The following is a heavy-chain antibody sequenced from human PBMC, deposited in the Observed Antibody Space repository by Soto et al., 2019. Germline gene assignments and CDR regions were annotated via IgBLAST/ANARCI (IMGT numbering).Heavy chain of an antibody. V-gene: IGHV4-59*01. D-gene: IGHD3-22*01. CDR1: GGSISSYY. J-gene: IGHJ4*02. Sequence: SETLSLTCTVSGGSISSYYLSWSRQPPGKGLEWIGYIYYSGITNYNPSLKSRVTISVDTSKNQFSLKLSSVTAADTAVYYCARDLNYYDSSGYYRYFDYWGQGTLVTVSS. CDR2: IYYSGIT. CDR3: ARDLNYYDSSGYYRYFDY.